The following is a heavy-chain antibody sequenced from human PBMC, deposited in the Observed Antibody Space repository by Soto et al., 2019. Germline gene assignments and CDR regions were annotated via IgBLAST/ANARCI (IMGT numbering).Heavy chain of an antibody. CDR1: GFTFSSYA. CDR3: AKEVGITMVRGLYYFVY. Sequence: GSLRLSCAASGFTFSSYAMSWVRQAPGKGLEWVSAISGSGGSTYYADSVKGRFTISRDNSKNTLYLQMNSLRAEDTAVYYCAKEVGITMVRGLYYFVYWGKRILLTLSS. CDR2: ISGSGGST. D-gene: IGHD3-10*01. J-gene: IGHJ4*02. V-gene: IGHV3-23*01.